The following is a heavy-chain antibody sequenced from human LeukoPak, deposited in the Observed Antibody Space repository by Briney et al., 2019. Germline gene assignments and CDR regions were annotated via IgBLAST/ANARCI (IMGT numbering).Heavy chain of an antibody. D-gene: IGHD2-15*01. Sequence: GESLKISCEGSGYSFTSYWIGWVRQMPGKGLEWMGIIYPGDSGTRYSPSFQGQVTISADKSISTAYLQWSSLKASDAAMYYCARRNGLGYCSGGSCYSYGMDVWGQGTTVTVSS. CDR2: IYPGDSGT. CDR1: GYSFTSYW. V-gene: IGHV5-51*01. CDR3: ARRNGLGYCSGGSCYSYGMDV. J-gene: IGHJ6*02.